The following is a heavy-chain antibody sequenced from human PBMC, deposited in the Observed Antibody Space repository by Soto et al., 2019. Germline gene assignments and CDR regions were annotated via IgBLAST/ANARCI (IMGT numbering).Heavy chain of an antibody. V-gene: IGHV1-8*01. D-gene: IGHD2-15*01. J-gene: IGHJ3*02. CDR2: MNPNSGNT. CDR1: GYTFTSYD. Sequence: ASLKVSCKASGYTFTSYDINWVRQATGQGLEWMGWMNPNSGNTGYAQKFQGRVTMTRNTSISTAYMELSSLRSEDTAVYYCARAKCSGYAFDIWGQGTMVTVS. CDR3: ARAKCSGYAFDI.